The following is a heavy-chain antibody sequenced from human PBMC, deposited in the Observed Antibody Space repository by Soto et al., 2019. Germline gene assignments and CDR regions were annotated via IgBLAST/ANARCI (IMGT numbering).Heavy chain of an antibody. J-gene: IGHJ4*02. CDR1: GYTFTSYY. D-gene: IGHD3-22*01. CDR3: ARDRRLRDSSGYYYPLVVVVTPYFDY. V-gene: IGHV1-46*01. Sequence: GASVKVSCKASGYTFTSYYMHWVRQAPGQGLEWMGIINPSGGSTSYAQKFQGRVTMTRDTSTSTVYMELSSLRSEDTAVYYCARDRRLRDSSGYYYPLVVVVTPYFDYWGQGTLVTVSS. CDR2: INPSGGST.